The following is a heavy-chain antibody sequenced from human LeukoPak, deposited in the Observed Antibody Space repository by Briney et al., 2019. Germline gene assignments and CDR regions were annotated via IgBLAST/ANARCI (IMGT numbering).Heavy chain of an antibody. D-gene: IGHD4-17*01. CDR1: GGSISNGDYY. CDR2: IYYSGST. Sequence: SETLSLTCTVSGGSISNGDYYWTWIRQHPGKGLEWIGCIYYSGSTNYNPSLKSRVTISVDTSKNQFSMKLSSVTAADTSVYYCARLMTTVTGGGGFDYWGQGTLVTVSS. CDR3: ARLMTTVTGGGGFDY. J-gene: IGHJ4*02. V-gene: IGHV4-30-4*08.